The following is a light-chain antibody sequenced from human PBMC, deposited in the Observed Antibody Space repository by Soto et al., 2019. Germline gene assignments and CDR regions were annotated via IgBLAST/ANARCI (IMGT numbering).Light chain of an antibody. Sequence: DIQMTQSPSTLSASVGDRVTITCRASRSVSTWLAWYQHKPGEAPKLLIFKASNLESGVSSRFSGSGTGTEFTLTIDSLQPDDFATYYCQHYNNYFPTFGGGTKVEIK. CDR2: KAS. CDR1: RSVSTW. V-gene: IGKV1-5*03. J-gene: IGKJ4*01. CDR3: QHYNNYFPT.